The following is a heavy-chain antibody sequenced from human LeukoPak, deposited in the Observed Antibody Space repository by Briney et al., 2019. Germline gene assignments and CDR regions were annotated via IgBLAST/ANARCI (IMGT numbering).Heavy chain of an antibody. CDR1: GGSISSSTSY. CDR2: IYYSGST. CDR3: ARLNCRGGSCYSVDH. J-gene: IGHJ5*02. D-gene: IGHD2-15*01. V-gene: IGHV4-39*01. Sequence: PSETLSLTCTVSGGSISSSTSYWGWIRQPPGKGLEWIGSIYYSGSTYYNPSLKSRVTISVDTSKNQFSLKLSSVTAADSAVYYCARLNCRGGSCYSVDHWGQGTLVTVSS.